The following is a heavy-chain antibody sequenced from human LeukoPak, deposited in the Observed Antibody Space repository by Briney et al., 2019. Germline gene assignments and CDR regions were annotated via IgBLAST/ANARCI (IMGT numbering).Heavy chain of an antibody. CDR2: ISYDGSNK. D-gene: IGHD1-26*01. V-gene: IGHV3-30*03. CDR3: ARFEVGAITVGYYGMDV. CDR1: GFTFSGYG. J-gene: IGHJ6*02. Sequence: PGGSLRLSCAASGFTFSGYGMHWVRQAPGKGLEWVAVISYDGSNKYYADSVKGRFTISRDISNSTLYLQMNSLRVEDTAVYYCARFEVGAITVGYYGMDVWGQGTTVTVSS.